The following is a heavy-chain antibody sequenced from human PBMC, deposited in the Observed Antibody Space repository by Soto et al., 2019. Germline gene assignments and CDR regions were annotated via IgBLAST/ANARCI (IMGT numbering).Heavy chain of an antibody. V-gene: IGHV1-69*12. CDR1: GGTFSNHA. J-gene: IGHJ3*02. D-gene: IGHD6-13*01. CDR2: IIPIFSTT. CDR3: AREVAADGTFREDVFDI. Sequence: QVHLVQSGALVKKPGSSVKVSCKAPGGTFSNHAINWVRQAPRQGLEWMGRIIPIFSTTNYAQKFQGRVTMTADESTITAYLELSSLKQDDTAVYYCAREVAADGTFREDVFDIWGQGTLVTVSS.